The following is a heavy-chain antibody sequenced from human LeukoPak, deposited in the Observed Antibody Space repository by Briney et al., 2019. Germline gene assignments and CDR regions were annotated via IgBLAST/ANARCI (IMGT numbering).Heavy chain of an antibody. CDR1: GGSISSYY. Sequence: PSETLSLTCTVSGGSISSYYWSWIRQPPGKGLEWIGYIYYSGSTNYNPSLKSRVTISVDTSKNQFSLKLSSVTAADTAVYYCARCEGTTWTCWAFDIWGQGTMVTVSS. D-gene: IGHD3/OR15-3a*01. CDR2: IYYSGST. V-gene: IGHV4-59*08. J-gene: IGHJ3*02. CDR3: ARCEGTTWTCWAFDI.